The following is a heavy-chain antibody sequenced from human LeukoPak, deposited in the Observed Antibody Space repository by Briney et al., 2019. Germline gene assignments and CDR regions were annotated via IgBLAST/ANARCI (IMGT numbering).Heavy chain of an antibody. V-gene: IGHV1-3*01. D-gene: IGHD6-13*01. CDR2: INAGTGDT. CDR3: ARRQAAAGDY. J-gene: IGHJ4*02. Sequence: ASVKVSCKASGYRFASFTMHWVRQAPGHSLEWMRWINAGTGDTKYSQKFQGRVSITRDTSASTAYMELSSLRSEDTAVNYCARRQAAAGDYWGQGTLVIVSS. CDR1: GYRFASFT.